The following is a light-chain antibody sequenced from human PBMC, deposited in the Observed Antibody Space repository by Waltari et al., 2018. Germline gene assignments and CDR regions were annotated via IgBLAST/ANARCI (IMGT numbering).Light chain of an antibody. V-gene: IGLV2-23*02. CDR3: CTYVGRTTFHVT. J-gene: IGLJ2*01. CDR2: EDN. Sequence: QSALTQPASVSGSPGQSITIPCTGTISDVGTYNLVSSYQQHPGKAPKLIIYEDNKRPSGVSDRLSGSKSGNTASLTISGLQAEDEADYYCCTYVGRTTFHVTFGGGTKLTVL. CDR1: ISDVGTYNL.